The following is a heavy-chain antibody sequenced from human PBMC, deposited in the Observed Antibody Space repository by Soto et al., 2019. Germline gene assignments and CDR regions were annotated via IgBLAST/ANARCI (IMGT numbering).Heavy chain of an antibody. CDR3: ARVGSSWSPHDY. CDR1: GGSLSSYY. CDR2: IYYSGGT. J-gene: IGHJ4*02. V-gene: IGHV4-59*01. D-gene: IGHD6-13*01. Sequence: LETLSLTCTVSGGSLSSYYWSWIRQSPGKGLEWIGYIYYSGGTNYNPSLESRVTISVDTSKNQFSLKLSSVTAADTAVYYCARVGSSWSPHDYWGPGTLVTVSS.